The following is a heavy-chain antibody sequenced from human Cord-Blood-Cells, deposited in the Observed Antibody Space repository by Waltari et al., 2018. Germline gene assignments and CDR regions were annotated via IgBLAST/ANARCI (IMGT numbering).Heavy chain of an antibody. CDR2: IYSGGST. D-gene: IGHD6-19*01. J-gene: IGHJ4*02. CDR3: ARGITVGSGWY. V-gene: IGHV3-53*01. CDR1: GFTVISNY. Sequence: EVQLVESGGGLIQPGGSLRLSCAASGFTVISNYMSWVLRAPGKGVEWVSVIYSGGSTYYADSVKGRFTISRDNSKNTLYLQMNSLRAEDTAVYYCARGITVGSGWYWGQGTLVTVSS.